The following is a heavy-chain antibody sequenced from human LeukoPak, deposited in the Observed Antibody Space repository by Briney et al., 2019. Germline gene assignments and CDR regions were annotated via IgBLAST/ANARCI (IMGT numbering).Heavy chain of an antibody. D-gene: IGHD2-8*01. J-gene: IGHJ6*02. Sequence: SETLSLTCTVSGGSISSYYWSWIRQPPGKGLEWIGYIYYSGSTNYNPSLKSRVTISVDTSKNQFSLKLSSVTAADAAVYYCARDGVMYGMDVWGQGTTVTVSS. V-gene: IGHV4-59*12. CDR2: IYYSGST. CDR3: ARDGVMYGMDV. CDR1: GGSISSYY.